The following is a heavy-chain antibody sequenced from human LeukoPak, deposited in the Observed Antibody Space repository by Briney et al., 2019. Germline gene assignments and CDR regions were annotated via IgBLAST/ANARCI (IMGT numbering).Heavy chain of an antibody. Sequence: GGSLRLSCEGSGLTFEDYTMHWVRQAPGKGLEWVATISTSGGSTYYADFVKGRFTISRDNSKNTLYLQTNSLRAEDTAVYYCAKNGHGSGSYYPRTKYYFDYWGQGTLVTVSS. V-gene: IGHV3-23*01. CDR2: ISTSGGST. D-gene: IGHD3-10*01. J-gene: IGHJ4*02. CDR1: GLTFEDYT. CDR3: AKNGHGSGSYYPRTKYYFDY.